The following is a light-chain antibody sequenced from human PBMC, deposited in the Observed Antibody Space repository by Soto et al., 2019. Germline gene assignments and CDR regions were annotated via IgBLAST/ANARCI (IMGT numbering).Light chain of an antibody. CDR1: QSVSSY. V-gene: IGKV3-11*01. J-gene: IGKJ4*01. Sequence: EIVLTQSPATLSLSPGERATLSCRASQSVSSYLGWFQQKPGQAPRLLIYDASNRATGIPARFSGSVSGTDFTLTISTLEPEDFAVYYCQQRSNWPLTFGGGTKVEI. CDR2: DAS. CDR3: QQRSNWPLT.